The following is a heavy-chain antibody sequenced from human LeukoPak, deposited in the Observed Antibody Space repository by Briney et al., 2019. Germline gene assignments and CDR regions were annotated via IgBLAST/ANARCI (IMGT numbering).Heavy chain of an antibody. CDR1: GYTFTSYD. CDR2: MNPNSGNT. V-gene: IGHV1-8*01. J-gene: IGHJ6*02. CDR3: ARAGYYDFWSGYYNSPYYYYGMDV. Sequence: ASVKVSCKASGYTFTSYDINWVRQATGQGLEWMGWMNPNSGNTGYAQKFQGRVTMTRNTSISTTYMELSSLRSEDTAVYYCARAGYYDFWSGYYNSPYYYYGMDVWGQGTTVTVSS. D-gene: IGHD3-3*01.